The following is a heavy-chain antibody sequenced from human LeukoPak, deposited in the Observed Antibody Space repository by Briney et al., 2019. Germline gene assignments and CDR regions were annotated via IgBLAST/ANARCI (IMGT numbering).Heavy chain of an antibody. J-gene: IGHJ6*03. Sequence: SVKVSCKASGGIFRSYAISWVRQAPGQGLEWMGGIIPIFGTANYAQKFQGRVTITTDEYTSTAYMELSSLRSDDTAVYYCARSRRVTMVVTQPYYYYMDVWGKGTTVTVFS. CDR3: ARSRRVTMVVTQPYYYYMDV. CDR1: GGIFRSYA. D-gene: IGHD4-23*01. CDR2: IIPIFGTA. V-gene: IGHV1-69*05.